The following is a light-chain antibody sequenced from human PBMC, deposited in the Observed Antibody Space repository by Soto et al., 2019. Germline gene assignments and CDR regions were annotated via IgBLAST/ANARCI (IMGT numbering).Light chain of an antibody. CDR3: QQYHTFSYT. J-gene: IGKJ2*01. CDR1: QTISSS. V-gene: IGKV1-5*01. CDR2: DVS. Sequence: DIQMTQSPSTLSASVGDRVTITCRASQTISSSLAWYQQQPGKAPKLLIYDVSTLKRGVPSRFSGSRSGTEFTLSISSLQPEDVATYYCQQYHTFSYTFGQGTSLESK.